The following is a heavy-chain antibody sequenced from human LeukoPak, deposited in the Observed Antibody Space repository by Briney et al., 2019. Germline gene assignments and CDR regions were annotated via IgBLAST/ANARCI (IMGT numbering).Heavy chain of an antibody. D-gene: IGHD3-9*01. V-gene: IGHV4-39*07. CDR1: GGSISSYY. CDR2: IDSSGST. Sequence: PSETLSLTCTVSGGSISSYYWSWIRQPPGKGLEWVGSIDSSGSTYYNPALKSRVSISVDTSKNHFSLRLSSVTAADTAVYYCARIDSTAGGDYWGQGTLVTVSS. J-gene: IGHJ4*02. CDR3: ARIDSTAGGDY.